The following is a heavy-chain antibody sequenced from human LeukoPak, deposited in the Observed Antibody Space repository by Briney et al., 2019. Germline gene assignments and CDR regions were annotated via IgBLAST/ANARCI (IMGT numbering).Heavy chain of an antibody. Sequence: SQTLSLTCTVSGDSVSSGDYYWSWIRQPPGKGLEWIGYINFSGSTSYNPSLKSRVTISVDTSKNQFSLKLSSVTAADTAVYYCARYRLHSSSWYVQYYFDYWGQGTLVAVSS. J-gene: IGHJ4*02. V-gene: IGHV4-30-4*01. CDR3: ARYRLHSSSWYVQYYFDY. CDR1: GDSVSSGDYY. D-gene: IGHD6-13*01. CDR2: INFSGST.